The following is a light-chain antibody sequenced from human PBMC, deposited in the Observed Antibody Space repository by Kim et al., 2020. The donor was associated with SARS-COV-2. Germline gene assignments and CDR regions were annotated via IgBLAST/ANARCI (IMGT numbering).Light chain of an antibody. Sequence: PGESATLSCRASQSVSSNLAWYQQKPGLAPRLLIYGASTRATGVPARFSGSGSGTDFTLTISSLQSEDFAVYYCQQYNNWPPLTFGGGTKVDIK. V-gene: IGKV3-15*01. CDR3: QQYNNWPPLT. J-gene: IGKJ4*01. CDR2: GAS. CDR1: QSVSSN.